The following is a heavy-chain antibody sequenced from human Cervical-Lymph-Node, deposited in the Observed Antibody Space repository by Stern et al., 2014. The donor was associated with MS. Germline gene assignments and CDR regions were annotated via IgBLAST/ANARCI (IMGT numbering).Heavy chain of an antibody. V-gene: IGHV1-2*04. CDR3: ARGGSYYDFWSGYPNDY. D-gene: IGHD3-3*01. CDR1: GYTFTDYY. Sequence: QMQLVQSGSEMKTPGASVTVSCKASGYTFTDYYIHWVRQAPGQGLEWMGWIDPKSGGTNYAQKFQGWVTMTSDTSITTAYLELSRLRSDDTAMFYCARGGSYYDFWSGYPNDYWGQGTLVTVSS. CDR2: IDPKSGGT. J-gene: IGHJ4*02.